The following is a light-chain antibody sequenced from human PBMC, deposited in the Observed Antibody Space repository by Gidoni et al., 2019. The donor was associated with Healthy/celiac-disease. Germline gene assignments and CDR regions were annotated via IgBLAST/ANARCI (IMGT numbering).Light chain of an antibody. CDR1: SSDVGGYNY. Sequence: QSALTQPASVSGSPGQSITISCTGTSSDVGGYNYVSWYQQHPGKAPKRMIYEVSNRPSGVSNRFSGSKSGNTASLTISGLQAEDEADYYCSSYTRSSTRVFGTGTKVTVL. J-gene: IGLJ1*01. CDR2: EVS. V-gene: IGLV2-14*01. CDR3: SSYTRSSTRV.